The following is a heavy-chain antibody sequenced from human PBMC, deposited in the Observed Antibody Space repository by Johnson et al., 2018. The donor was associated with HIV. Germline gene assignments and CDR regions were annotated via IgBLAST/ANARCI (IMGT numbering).Heavy chain of an antibody. J-gene: IGHJ3*02. V-gene: IGHV3-43D*03. CDR2: ISWDGGST. CDR1: GFSFDDYA. Sequence: VQLVESGGGVVRPGGSLRLSCATAGFSFDDYAMHWVRQAPGKGLEWVSLISWDGGSTYYADSVKGRFTISRDTSKNTLYLQMNSLRAEDTAVYYCAKSDGFDIWGQGTMVTVAS. CDR3: AKSDGFDI.